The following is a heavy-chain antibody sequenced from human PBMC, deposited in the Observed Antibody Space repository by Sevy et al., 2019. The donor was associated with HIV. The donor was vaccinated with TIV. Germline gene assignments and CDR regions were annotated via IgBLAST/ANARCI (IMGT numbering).Heavy chain of an antibody. CDR2: IYWNDDK. D-gene: IGHD3-10*01. J-gene: IGHJ5*02. CDR3: AHSQIWFGGVGWFDP. CDR1: GFSLSTSGVG. V-gene: IGHV2-5*01. Sequence: SGPTLVKPTQTLTLTCTFSGFSLSTSGVGVGWIRRPPGKALEWLALIYWNDDKRYSPSLKSRLTITKDTSKNQVVLTMTNMDPVDTATYYCAHSQIWFGGVGWFDPWGQGTLVTVSS.